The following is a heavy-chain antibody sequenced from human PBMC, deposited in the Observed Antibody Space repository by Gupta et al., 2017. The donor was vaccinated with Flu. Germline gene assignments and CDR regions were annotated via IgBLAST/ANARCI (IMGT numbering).Heavy chain of an antibody. V-gene: IGHV4-39*01. Sequence: YYWGWIREPRGECLGWIERMKYSRHTYYNPYLKSRVTIYVDTSKNQFALRRTSVATPDTSVYYCARRAGWRGDWYFDLWGRGTLVTVSS. D-gene: IGHD3-10*01. J-gene: IGHJ2*01. CDR3: ARRAGWRGDWYFDL. CDR2: MKYSRHT. CDR1: YY.